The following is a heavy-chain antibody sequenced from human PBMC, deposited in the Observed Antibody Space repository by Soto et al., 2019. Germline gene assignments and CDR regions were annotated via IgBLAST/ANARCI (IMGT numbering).Heavy chain of an antibody. J-gene: IGHJ4*02. Sequence: QVQLQESGPGLVKPSETLSLTCTVSGVSLTSYYWSWIRQPAGNGLEWIGRIYSSGSTNYNPSLKSRVTMSIDTAKNQFSLKLGSVTAADTAVYYCAVLYNWNGWSDYWGQGTLVAVSS. CDR3: AVLYNWNGWSDY. D-gene: IGHD1-20*01. CDR2: IYSSGST. CDR1: GVSLTSYY. V-gene: IGHV4-4*07.